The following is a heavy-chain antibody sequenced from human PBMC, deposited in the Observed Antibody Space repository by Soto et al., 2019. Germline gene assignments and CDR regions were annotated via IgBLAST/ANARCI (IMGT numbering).Heavy chain of an antibody. CDR3: ARQIVVTQNFDY. CDR1: GGSFSGYY. CDR2: INHSGST. Sequence: PSETLSLTCAFYGGSFSGYYWSWIRQPPGKGLEWIGEINHSGSTNYNPSLKSRVTISVDTSKNQFSLKLSSVTAADTAVYYCARQIVVTQNFDYWGQGTLVTVSS. J-gene: IGHJ4*02. V-gene: IGHV4-34*01. D-gene: IGHD2-21*01.